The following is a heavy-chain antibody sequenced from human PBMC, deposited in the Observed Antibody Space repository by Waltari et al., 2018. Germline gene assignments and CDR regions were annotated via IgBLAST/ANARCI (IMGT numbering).Heavy chain of an antibody. V-gene: IGHV1-69*05. D-gene: IGHD2-2*01. CDR1: GGTFSSYA. J-gene: IGHJ4*02. Sequence: QVQLVQSGAEVKKPGSSVKVSCKASGGTFSSYAISWVRQAPGQGLEWMGGIIPIFGTANYEQKFQGRVTITTDESTSTAYMELSSLRSEDTAVYYCARECSSTSCYSVLGYWGQGTLVTVSS. CDR2: IIPIFGTA. CDR3: ARECSSTSCYSVLGY.